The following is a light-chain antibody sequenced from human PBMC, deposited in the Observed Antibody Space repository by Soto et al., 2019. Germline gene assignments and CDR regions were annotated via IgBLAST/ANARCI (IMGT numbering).Light chain of an antibody. CDR2: QVT. J-gene: IGLJ1*01. CDR1: SSDFDIYKY. V-gene: IGLV2-14*01. Sequence: QSVLTQPASVSGSPGQSITNSCTGTSSDFDIYKYVSWYQQHPGKAPKLMIYQVTNRPSGVSNRFSGSTSGNTASLTISGLQAEDEADYYCCSYTSSINYVFGTGTKVTVL. CDR3: CSYTSSINYV.